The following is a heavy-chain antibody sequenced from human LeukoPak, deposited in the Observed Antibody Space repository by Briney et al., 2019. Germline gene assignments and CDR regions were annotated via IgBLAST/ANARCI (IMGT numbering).Heavy chain of an antibody. CDR2: FDPEDGET. J-gene: IGHJ4*02. CDR3: ATGGMIVVDPFDY. Sequence: ASVKVSCKASGYTFTSYGISWVRQAPGKGLEWMGGFDPEDGETIYAQKFQGRVTMTEDTSTDTAYMELSSLRSEDTAVYYCATGGMIVVDPFDYWGQGTLVTVSS. CDR1: GYTFTSYG. V-gene: IGHV1-24*01. D-gene: IGHD3-22*01.